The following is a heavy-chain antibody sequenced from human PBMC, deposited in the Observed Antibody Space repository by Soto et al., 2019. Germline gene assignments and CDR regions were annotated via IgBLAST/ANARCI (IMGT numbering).Heavy chain of an antibody. CDR1: GYTFTSYG. J-gene: IGHJ4*02. V-gene: IGHV1-18*04. CDR3: ARKTYYDILTGRYYFDY. CDR2: ISAYNGNT. Sequence: AASVKVSCKASGYTFTSYGISWVRQAPGQGLEWMGWISAYNGNTNYAQKLQGRVTMTTDTSMSTAYMELRSLRSDDTAVYYCARKTYYDILTGRYYFDYWGQGTLVTVSS. D-gene: IGHD3-9*01.